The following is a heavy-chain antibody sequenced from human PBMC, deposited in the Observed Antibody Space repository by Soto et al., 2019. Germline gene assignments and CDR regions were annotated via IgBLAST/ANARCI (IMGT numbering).Heavy chain of an antibody. CDR3: ATQYSSSLYGMDV. V-gene: IGHV5-51*01. J-gene: IGHJ6*02. CDR2: IYPGDSDT. CDR1: GYSFTSYW. D-gene: IGHD6-13*01. Sequence: PGESLKISCKGSGYSFTSYWIGWVRQMPGKGLEWMGIIYPGDSDTRYSPSFQGQVTISADKSISTAYLQWSSLKASDTAMYYCATQYSSSLYGMDVWGQGTTVTVSS.